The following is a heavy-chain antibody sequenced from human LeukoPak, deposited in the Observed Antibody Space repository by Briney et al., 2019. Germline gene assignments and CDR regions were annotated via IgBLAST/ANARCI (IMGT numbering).Heavy chain of an antibody. Sequence: GAAVKVSCKASGYTFTSYGISWVRQAPGQALEWMGWISGYNGNTNYAQKLQGRVTMTKDTSTSTAYMELRSLRSDDTAVYYCARDFHSSGYYHYFHYWGQGTLVTVSS. V-gene: IGHV1-18*01. CDR3: ARDFHSSGYYHYFHY. CDR2: ISGYNGNT. CDR1: GYTFTSYG. J-gene: IGHJ4*02. D-gene: IGHD3-22*01.